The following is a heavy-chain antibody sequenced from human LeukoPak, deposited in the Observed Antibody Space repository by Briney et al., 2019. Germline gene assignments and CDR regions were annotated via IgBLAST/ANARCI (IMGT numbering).Heavy chain of an antibody. CDR2: IDTSGNT. V-gene: IGHV4-4*07. CDR1: GGSVNSYY. D-gene: IGHD6-13*01. J-gene: IGHJ2*01. Sequence: PSETLSLTCTVSGGSVNSYYWSWIRQPAGKGLEWSGRIDTSGNTNYKPSLKSRVTMSVDTSKNQFSLKLSSVTAADTAVYYCARVSSSWYQDWYFDLWGRGALVTVSS. CDR3: ARVSSSWYQDWYFDL.